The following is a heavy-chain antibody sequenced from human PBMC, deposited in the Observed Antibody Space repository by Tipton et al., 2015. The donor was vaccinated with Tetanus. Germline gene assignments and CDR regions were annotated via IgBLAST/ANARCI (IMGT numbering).Heavy chain of an antibody. Sequence: SLRLSCAASGFTFSSSAMNWVRQAPGKGLEWVSGISGSGGSTYFPDSVKGRVTISRDNSKDTLYLQMNSLRAEDMAVYYCAKAVVGAYYVYGMGVWGQGTTVTVSS. V-gene: IGHV3-23*01. D-gene: IGHD2-15*01. CDR3: AKAVVGAYYVYGMGV. J-gene: IGHJ6*02. CDR2: ISGSGGST. CDR1: GFTFSSSA.